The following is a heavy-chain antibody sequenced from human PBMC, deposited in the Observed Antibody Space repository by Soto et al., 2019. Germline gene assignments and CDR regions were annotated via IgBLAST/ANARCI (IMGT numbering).Heavy chain of an antibody. Sequence: PSETLSLTCAVYGGSFSSYYRSWIRQPPGKGLEWIGEINHSGNTNYNPSLKSRVTISVDKSKNQFSLKLSSVTAADTAVYYCASQGLPYFDWSPTPLYYMDVWGKGTTVTVSS. CDR2: INHSGNT. J-gene: IGHJ6*03. CDR3: ASQGLPYFDWSPTPLYYMDV. V-gene: IGHV4-34*01. CDR1: GGSFSSYY. D-gene: IGHD3-9*01.